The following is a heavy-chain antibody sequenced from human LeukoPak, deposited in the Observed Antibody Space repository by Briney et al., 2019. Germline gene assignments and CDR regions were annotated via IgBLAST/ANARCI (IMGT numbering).Heavy chain of an antibody. V-gene: IGHV4-59*01. CDR2: VYYSWSA. CDR3: ARERSSIWFDP. D-gene: IGHD1-26*01. Sequence: KAAETLSLTCTVSGGSISIYYLSWIRQPPGKGREWSGDVYYSWSANYKPSLKSRVTIAVDASKNPFSLTMSSVTAADTAVYYCARERSSIWFDPWGQGPLVTVSS. J-gene: IGHJ5*02. CDR1: GGSISIYY.